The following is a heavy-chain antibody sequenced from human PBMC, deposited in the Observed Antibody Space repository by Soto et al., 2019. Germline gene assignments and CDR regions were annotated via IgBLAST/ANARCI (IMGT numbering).Heavy chain of an antibody. D-gene: IGHD5-12*01. V-gene: IGHV3-74*01. J-gene: IGHJ4*02. CDR3: ARGEMATIWPLAY. CDR2: VSSDGTTT. CDR1: GFTFSAYW. Sequence: EVQLVESGGGLVQPGGSLRLSCAASGFTFSAYWMHWVRQAPGEGLVCVSRVSSDGTTTNYGDSVKGPFTISRDNAENTLYLQTDSLRAEDTAVYYCARGEMATIWPLAYWGQGALVTVSS.